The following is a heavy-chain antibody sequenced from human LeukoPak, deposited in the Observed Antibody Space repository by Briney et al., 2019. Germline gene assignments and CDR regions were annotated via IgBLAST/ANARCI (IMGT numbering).Heavy chain of an antibody. CDR3: ARDSSYYYDSSGSLLDY. V-gene: IGHV1-18*01. Sequence: ASVKVSCEASGYTFTSYGISWVRQAPGQGLEWMGWISAYNGNTNYAQKLQGRVTMTTGTSTSTAYMELRSLRSDDTAVYYCARDSSYYYDSSGSLLDYWGQGTLVTVSS. J-gene: IGHJ4*02. CDR2: ISAYNGNT. CDR1: GYTFTSYG. D-gene: IGHD3-22*01.